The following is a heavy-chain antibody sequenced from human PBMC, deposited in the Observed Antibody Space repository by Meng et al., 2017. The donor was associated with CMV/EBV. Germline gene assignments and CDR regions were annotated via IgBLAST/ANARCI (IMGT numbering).Heavy chain of an antibody. CDR2: ISADAFFK. Sequence: SGAASGFSITDYAIDWVRQSPGKGLEWVSVISADAFFKFYAESVKGRVTIGRDISKNTVYLQADRLRAEDTALYFCARAPTRRYYFDYWGQGSLVTVSS. CDR1: GFSITDYA. D-gene: IGHD5-24*01. CDR3: ARAPTRRYYFDY. J-gene: IGHJ4*02. V-gene: IGHV3-23*01.